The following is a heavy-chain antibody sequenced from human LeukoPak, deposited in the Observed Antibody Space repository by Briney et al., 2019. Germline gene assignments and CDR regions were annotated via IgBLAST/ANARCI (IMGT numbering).Heavy chain of an antibody. CDR2: ISSSSSYI. CDR1: GFTFSSYG. V-gene: IGHV3-21*01. Sequence: GGSLRLSCAASGFTFSSYGMHWVRQAPGKGLEWVSSISSSSSYIYYADSVKGRFTISRDNSKNTLYLQMNSLRAEDTAVYYCARDGDSSGTPWAFDIWGQGTMVTVSS. CDR3: ARDGDSSGTPWAFDI. J-gene: IGHJ3*02. D-gene: IGHD3-22*01.